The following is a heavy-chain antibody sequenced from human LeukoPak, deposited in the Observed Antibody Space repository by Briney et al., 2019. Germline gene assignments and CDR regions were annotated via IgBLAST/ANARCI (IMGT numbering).Heavy chain of an antibody. CDR1: GFTLSNHW. J-gene: IGHJ4*02. CDR3: VREGSGYDY. Sequence: GRSLRLSCAASGFTLSNHWMAWVRQAPGKGLEWVANIKKDGSKKNYVDSVKGRFTISRDNARNSLFLQMNSLRPEDTAIYYCVREGSGYDYWGQGTLVTVSS. D-gene: IGHD2-15*01. V-gene: IGHV3-7*01. CDR2: IKKDGSKK.